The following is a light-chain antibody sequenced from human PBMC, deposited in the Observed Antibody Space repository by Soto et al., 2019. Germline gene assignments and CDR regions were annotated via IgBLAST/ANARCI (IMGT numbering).Light chain of an antibody. V-gene: IGLV2-11*01. CDR2: DVT. CDR3: YSYAGSYIWV. J-gene: IGLJ3*02. CDR1: TSDVGAYNY. Sequence: QSALTQPRSVSGSPGPSVTISCTGTTSDVGAYNYVSWYQQHPGKAPKVMIYDVTKRPSGVPDRFSGSKSGNTASLTISGLQAEDEADYYCYSYAGSYIWVFGGGTKVTVL.